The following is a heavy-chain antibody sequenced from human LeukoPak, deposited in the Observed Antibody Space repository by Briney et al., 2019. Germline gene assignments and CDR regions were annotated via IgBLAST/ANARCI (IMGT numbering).Heavy chain of an antibody. D-gene: IGHD2-21*02. Sequence: GGSLRLSCAASGFTFSSYAMSWVRQAPGKGLEWVSAISGSGDNTHYADSVKGRFTISRDNSKNTLYLQMNSLRAEDTAVYYCARDREGGDWYGYYYYGMDVWGQGTTVTVSS. CDR1: GFTFSSYA. J-gene: IGHJ6*02. V-gene: IGHV3-23*01. CDR3: ARDREGGDWYGYYYYGMDV. CDR2: ISGSGDNT.